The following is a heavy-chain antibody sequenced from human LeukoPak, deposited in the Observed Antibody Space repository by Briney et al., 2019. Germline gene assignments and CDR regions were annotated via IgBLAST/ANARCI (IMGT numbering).Heavy chain of an antibody. CDR3: ARACSDRLPPPISSTSCYTFDP. CDR1: GYTFTGYY. V-gene: IGHV1-2*04. J-gene: IGHJ5*02. Sequence: AASVKVSCKASGYTFTGYYMHWVRQAPGQGLEWMGWINPYSGGTNYAQKFQGWVTMTRDTSISTAYMELSRLRSDDTAVYYCARACSDRLPPPISSTSCYTFDPWGQGTLVTVSS. CDR2: INPYSGGT. D-gene: IGHD2-2*02.